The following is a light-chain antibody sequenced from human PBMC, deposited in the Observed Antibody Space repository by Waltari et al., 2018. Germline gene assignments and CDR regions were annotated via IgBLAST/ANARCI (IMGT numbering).Light chain of an antibody. V-gene: IGLV6-57*01. CDR1: SGSIASNT. Sequence: NFMLTQPHSVSESPGKTVTISCTRSSGSIASNTVQWYQQRPGSSPTAVIYEDNQTPSGVPDRFSGSIDSSSNSASLTISGLKTEDEADYYCQSYDNRNHWVFGGGTKLTVL. J-gene: IGLJ3*02. CDR3: QSYDNRNHWV. CDR2: EDN.